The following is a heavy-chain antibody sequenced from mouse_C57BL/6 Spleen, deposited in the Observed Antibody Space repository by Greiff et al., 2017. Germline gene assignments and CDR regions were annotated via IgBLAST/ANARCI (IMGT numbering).Heavy chain of an antibody. CDR2: INPNNGGT. Sequence: VHVKQSGPELVKPGASVKIPCKASGYTFTDYNMDWVKQSHGKSLEWIGDINPNNGGTIYNQKFKGKATLTVDKSSSTAYMELRSLTSEDTAVYYCASWGYGNYPFAYWGQGTLVTVSA. V-gene: IGHV1-18*01. D-gene: IGHD2-10*02. CDR1: GYTFTDYN. J-gene: IGHJ3*01. CDR3: ASWGYGNYPFAY.